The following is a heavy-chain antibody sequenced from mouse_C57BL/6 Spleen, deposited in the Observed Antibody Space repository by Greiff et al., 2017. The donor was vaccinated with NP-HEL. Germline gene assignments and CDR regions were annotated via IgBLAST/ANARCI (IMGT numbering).Heavy chain of an antibody. Sequence: VKLVESGAELAKPGASVKLSCKASGYTFTSYWMHWVKQRPGQGLEWIGYINPSSGYTKYNQKFKDKATLTAEKSSSTAYMQLSSLTYEDSAVYYCVTLHYQGFAYWGQGTLVTVSA. CDR3: VTLHYQGFAY. J-gene: IGHJ3*01. CDR2: INPSSGYT. D-gene: IGHD1-2*01. V-gene: IGHV1-7*01. CDR1: GYTFTSYW.